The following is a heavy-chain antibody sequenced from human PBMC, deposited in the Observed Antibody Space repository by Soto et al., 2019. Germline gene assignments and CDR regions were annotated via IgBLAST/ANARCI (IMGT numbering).Heavy chain of an antibody. V-gene: IGHV4-4*02. D-gene: IGHD3-10*01. J-gene: IGHJ4*02. CDR3: ARDAGHGSGSFDY. CDR1: GGSISSSNW. Sequence: SETLSLTCAVSGGSISSSNWWSWVRQPPGKGLEWIGEIYHSGSTNYNPSLKSRVTISVDKSKNQFSLKLSSVTAADTAVYYCARDAGHGSGSFDYWGQGTLVTVSS. CDR2: IYHSGST.